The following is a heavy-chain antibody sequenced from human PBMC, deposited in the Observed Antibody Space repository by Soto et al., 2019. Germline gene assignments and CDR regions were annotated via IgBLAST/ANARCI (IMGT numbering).Heavy chain of an antibody. D-gene: IGHD3-22*01. CDR1: GYSFAGYW. Sequence: PGESLKISCKGSGYSFAGYWITWVRQKPGKGLEWMGLIDPSDSQTYYSPSFRGHVPISVTKSITTVFLQWSILRASDTAMYYCARQIYDSDTGPNFQYYFDSWGQGTPVTVSS. CDR3: ARQIYDSDTGPNFQYYFDS. CDR2: IDPSDSQT. V-gene: IGHV5-10-1*01. J-gene: IGHJ4*02.